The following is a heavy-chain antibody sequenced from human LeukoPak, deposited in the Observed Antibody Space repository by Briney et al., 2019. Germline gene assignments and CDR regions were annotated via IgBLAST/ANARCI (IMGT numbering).Heavy chain of an antibody. J-gene: IGHJ4*02. CDR3: ARRVDSSGLFDY. CDR2: IYYSGSP. V-gene: IGHV4-39*01. D-gene: IGHD3-22*01. Sequence: SETLSLTCTVSGGSISSTNYSWGWIRQPPGQGLEWIGSIYYSGSPYSNPSLKSRDTISVDTSKNQFSLRLSSVTAADTAMYYCARRVDSSGLFDYWGQGTLVTVSS. CDR1: GGSISSTNYS.